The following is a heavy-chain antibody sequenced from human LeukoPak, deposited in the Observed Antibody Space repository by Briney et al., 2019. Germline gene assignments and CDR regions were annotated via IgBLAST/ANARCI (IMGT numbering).Heavy chain of an antibody. Sequence: SETLSLTCTVSGGSISSNYWSWIRQSPGKGLEWIGYIYYRGSTDYNPSLKSRVTISVDTSRNQFSLKLTSVTAADTAVYYCARQNYDEVNYHYYGLGVWGQGTTVTVSS. CDR1: GGSISSNY. J-gene: IGHJ6*02. CDR2: IYYRGST. D-gene: IGHD3-3*01. CDR3: ARQNYDEVNYHYYGLGV. V-gene: IGHV4-59*08.